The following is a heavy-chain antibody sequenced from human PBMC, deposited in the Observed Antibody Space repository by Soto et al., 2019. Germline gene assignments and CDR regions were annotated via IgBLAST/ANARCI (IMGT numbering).Heavy chain of an antibody. Sequence: EVQLVESGGGLVRPGGSLTLSCAASGFTFSSYSMNWVRQAPGKGLEWVSSISGRGRYIYQVDSVKGRFTISRDNAKNSLSLQMTSLGAEDTAVYFCARDVTRDISCYDYWGQGISVTVSS. CDR3: ARDVTRDISCYDY. J-gene: IGHJ4*02. V-gene: IGHV3-21*01. CDR2: ISGRGRYI. CDR1: GFTFSSYS. D-gene: IGHD2-2*01.